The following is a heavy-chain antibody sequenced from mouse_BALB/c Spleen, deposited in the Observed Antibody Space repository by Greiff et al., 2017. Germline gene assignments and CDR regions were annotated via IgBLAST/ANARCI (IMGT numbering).Heavy chain of an antibody. V-gene: IGHV5-6-5*01. CDR1: GFTFSSYA. CDR2: ISSGGST. CDR3: ARGSITTVVGGYFDY. Sequence: EVQVVESGGGLVKPGGSLKLSCAASGFTFSSYAMSWVRQTPEKRLEWVASISSGGSTYYPDSVKGRFTISRDNARNILYLQMSSLRSEDTAMYYCARGSITTVVGGYFDYWGQGTTLTVSS. D-gene: IGHD1-1*01. J-gene: IGHJ2*01.